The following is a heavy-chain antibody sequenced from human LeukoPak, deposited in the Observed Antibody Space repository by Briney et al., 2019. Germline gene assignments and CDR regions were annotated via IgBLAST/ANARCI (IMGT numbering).Heavy chain of an antibody. D-gene: IGHD4-17*01. CDR2: IYPGDSDT. CDR1: GYSFTSYW. Sequence: ASVKVSCKASGYSFTSYWIGWVRQMPGKGLEWMGIIYPGDSDTRYIPSFQGQVTISADKSISTAYLQWSSLKASDTAMYYCARRAVTLNFDYWGQGTLVTVSS. J-gene: IGHJ4*02. CDR3: ARRAVTLNFDY. V-gene: IGHV5-51*01.